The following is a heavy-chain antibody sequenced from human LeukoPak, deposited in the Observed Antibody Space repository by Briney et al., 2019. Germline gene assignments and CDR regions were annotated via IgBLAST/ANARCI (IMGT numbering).Heavy chain of an antibody. V-gene: IGHV3-23*01. Sequence: PGGSLRLSCAASGFTFSSYAMSWVRQAPGKGLEWVSAISGSGGSTYYADSVKGRFTISRDNSKNTLYLQMNSLRAEDTAVYYCAKTPFFLEWLFWSDWGQGTLVTVSS. J-gene: IGHJ4*02. D-gene: IGHD3-3*01. CDR3: AKTPFFLEWLFWSD. CDR2: ISGSGGST. CDR1: GFTFSSYA.